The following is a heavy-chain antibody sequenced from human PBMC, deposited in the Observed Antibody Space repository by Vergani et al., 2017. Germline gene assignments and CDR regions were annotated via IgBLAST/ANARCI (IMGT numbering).Heavy chain of an antibody. CDR2: IYHSGST. Sequence: QLHLQESGPGLVKPSETLSLTCTVSGGSITSSSYYWGWIRQPPGKGLEWIGNIYHSGSTNYNPSLKSRVTISVDKSKNQFSLKLSSVTAADTAVYYCARFLTGTTIYYYYGMDVWGQGTTVTVSS. CDR3: ARFLTGTTIYYYYGMDV. V-gene: IGHV4-61*05. CDR1: GGSITSSSYY. J-gene: IGHJ6*02. D-gene: IGHD1-20*01.